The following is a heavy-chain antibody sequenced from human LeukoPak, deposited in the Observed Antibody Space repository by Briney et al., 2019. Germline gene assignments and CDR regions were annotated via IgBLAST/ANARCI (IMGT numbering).Heavy chain of an antibody. CDR2: INPSGGST. CDR1: GYTFTSYY. CDR3: AREVVWWLSFASRLDY. D-gene: IGHD5-12*01. J-gene: IGHJ4*02. V-gene: IGHV1-46*01. Sequence: GASVKVSCKASGYTFTSYYMHWVRQAPGQGLEWMGIINPSGGSTSYAQKFQGRVTMTRDTSTSTVYMELSSLRSEDTAVYYCAREVVWWLSFASRLDYWGQGTLVTVSS.